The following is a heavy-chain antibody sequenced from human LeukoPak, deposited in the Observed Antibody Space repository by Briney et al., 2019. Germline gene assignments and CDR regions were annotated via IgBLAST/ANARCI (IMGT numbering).Heavy chain of an antibody. CDR1: GFTFSNYW. J-gene: IGHJ4*02. Sequence: PGGSLRLSCAASGFTFSNYWMTWVRQSPGKGLEWVATINQDGSGKYYVDSVKGRFTISRDNAKNSLYLQMSSLRAEDTAVYYCARGGHRQKEFWGQGTLVTVSS. V-gene: IGHV3-7*01. CDR2: INQDGSGK. D-gene: IGHD3-10*01. CDR3: ARGGHRQKEF.